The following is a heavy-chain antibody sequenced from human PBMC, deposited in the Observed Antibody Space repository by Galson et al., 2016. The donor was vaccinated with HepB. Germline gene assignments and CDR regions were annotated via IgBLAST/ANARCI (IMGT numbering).Heavy chain of an antibody. CDR1: GGSITNDH. CDR2: TYYSGSI. CDR3: AMYFVGNGGRGH. J-gene: IGHJ4*02. D-gene: IGHD2-8*01. Sequence: SETLSLTCTVSGGSITNDHWSWVRQPPGKGLEWIGDTYYSGSINYNPSLKSRVTISVDRSKNQYSLTLSSVTAADTAVYFCAMYFVGNGGRGHWGQGILVTVSS. V-gene: IGHV4-59*01.